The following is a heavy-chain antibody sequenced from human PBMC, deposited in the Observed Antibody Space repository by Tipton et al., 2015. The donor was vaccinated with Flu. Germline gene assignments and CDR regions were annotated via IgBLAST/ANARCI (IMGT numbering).Heavy chain of an antibody. CDR3: ARRDFSNYVSEPKNWFDS. V-gene: IGHV4-38-2*01. J-gene: IGHJ5*01. Sequence: LRLSCAVSGDSFSNDYFWGWIRQPPGKGLEWIATIHRSGTTYYNPSLKGRVTISVDTSKNQFSLEMRSVTAADMAVYYCARRDFSNYVSEPKNWFDSWGQGTLVTVSS. CDR2: IHRSGTT. CDR1: GDSFSNDYF. D-gene: IGHD4-11*01.